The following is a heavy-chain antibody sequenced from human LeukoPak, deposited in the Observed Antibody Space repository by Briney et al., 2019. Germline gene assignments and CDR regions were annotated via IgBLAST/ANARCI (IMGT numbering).Heavy chain of an antibody. D-gene: IGHD3-10*01. V-gene: IGHV5-51*01. J-gene: IGHJ4*02. CDR3: ARRMYYYGSGSYFPFDY. CDR2: IYPGDSDS. Sequence: GESLKISCKGSGYSFTSFWIGWVCQMPGKGLEWVGIIYPGDSDSRYSPSFQGQVTISADKSISTAYLQWSSLKASDTAIYYCARRMYYYGSGSYFPFDYWGQGTLVTVSS. CDR1: GYSFTSFW.